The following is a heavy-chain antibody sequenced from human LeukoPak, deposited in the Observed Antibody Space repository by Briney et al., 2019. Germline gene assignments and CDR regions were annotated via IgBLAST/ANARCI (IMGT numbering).Heavy chain of an antibody. CDR1: GFTFSRYG. CDR3: AKDGIFFHYYDSSGYSHLDS. CDR2: IQYDGTNK. Sequence: GGSLRLSCAASGFTFSRYGMHWVRQAPGKGLEWVALIQYDGTNKYYADSVKGRFTISRDNSKNTLYLQMNSLRAEDTAVYYCAKDGIFFHYYDSSGYSHLDSWGQGTLVTVSS. J-gene: IGHJ4*02. D-gene: IGHD3-22*01. V-gene: IGHV3-30*02.